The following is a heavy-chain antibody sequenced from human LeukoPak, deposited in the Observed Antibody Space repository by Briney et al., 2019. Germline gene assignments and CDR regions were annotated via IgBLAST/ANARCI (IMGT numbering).Heavy chain of an antibody. CDR1: GYTFTSYG. V-gene: IGHV1-18*01. D-gene: IGHD3-3*01. Sequence: GASVKVSCKASGYTFTSYGISWVRQAPGQGLEWMGWISAYNGNTNYAQELQGRVTMTTDTSTSTAYMELRSLRSDDTAVYYCARMAYDFWSGYYPKYYYYYYGMDVWGQGTTVTVSS. CDR3: ARMAYDFWSGYYPKYYYYYYGMDV. CDR2: ISAYNGNT. J-gene: IGHJ6*02.